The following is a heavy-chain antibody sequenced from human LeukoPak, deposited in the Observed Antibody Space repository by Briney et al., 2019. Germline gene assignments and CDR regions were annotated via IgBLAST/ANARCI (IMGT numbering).Heavy chain of an antibody. CDR2: IYHSGST. Sequence: PSETLSLTCTVSGGSISSGGYYWSWIRQPPGKGLEWIGYIYHSGSTYYNPSLKSRVTISVDRSKNQFSLKLSSVTAADTAVYYCASGLRFDAFDIWGQGTMVTVSS. J-gene: IGHJ3*02. CDR1: GGSISSGGYY. D-gene: IGHD4-17*01. V-gene: IGHV4-30-2*01. CDR3: ASGLRFDAFDI.